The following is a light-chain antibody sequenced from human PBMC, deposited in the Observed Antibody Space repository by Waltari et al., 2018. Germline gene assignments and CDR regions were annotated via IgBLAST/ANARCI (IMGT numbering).Light chain of an antibody. J-gene: IGLJ1*01. CDR3: AARDDSLPGLFV. Sequence: QSVVTQPPSASGTPGQRVTISCSGSSANIGSNTVNWYQQHPGTTPKPLIYNNNKRPSGVPDLFSGSKAGPSASLAISWLQSEDEADYYCAARDDSLPGLFVFGSGTKVTVL. CDR1: SANIGSNT. CDR2: NNN. V-gene: IGLV1-44*01.